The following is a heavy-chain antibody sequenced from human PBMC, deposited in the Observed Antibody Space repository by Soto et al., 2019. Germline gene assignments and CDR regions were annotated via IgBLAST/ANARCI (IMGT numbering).Heavy chain of an antibody. J-gene: IGHJ6*02. D-gene: IGHD3-10*01. CDR3: AREGYYSGSGTYSPPRYYGMDV. V-gene: IGHV1-18*01. CDR2: ISDYNGNT. CDR1: GYTFSNYG. Sequence: QVQLVQSGAEVRKPGASVKVSCKASGYTFSNYGLSWVRQAPGQGLEWMGWISDYNGNTHYAQKFQGRLIMTTDTAAXTXXXEXRSLTSDDTAVYFWAREGYYSGSGTYSPPRYYGMDVWGQGTTVTVSS.